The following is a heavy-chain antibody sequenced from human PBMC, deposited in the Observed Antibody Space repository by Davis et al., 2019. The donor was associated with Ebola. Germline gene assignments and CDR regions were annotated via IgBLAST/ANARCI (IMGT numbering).Heavy chain of an antibody. J-gene: IGHJ6*02. D-gene: IGHD2-15*01. CDR2: INPNSGGT. Sequence: AASVKVSCKASVGTFSSYAISWVRQAPGQGLEWMGWINPNSGGTNYAQKFQGWVTMTRDTSISTAYMELSRLRSDDTAVYYCAREVYGLAYGMDVWGQGTTVTVSS. CDR3: AREVYGLAYGMDV. CDR1: VGTFSSYA. V-gene: IGHV1-2*04.